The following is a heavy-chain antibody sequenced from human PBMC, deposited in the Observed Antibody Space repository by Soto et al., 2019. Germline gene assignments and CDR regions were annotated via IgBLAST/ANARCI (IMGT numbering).Heavy chain of an antibody. D-gene: IGHD5-12*01. J-gene: IGHJ5*02. CDR2: INANNGNT. CDR1: GYTFTSYG. Sequence: QVQLVQSGAEVKKPGASVMVSCKASGYTFTSYGIRWIRQAPGQGLEWMGWINANNGNTDYAQNFQGRVTMTTDTATSTAYMELRSLRSDDTAVYYCATSYDSGFDPWGQGTLVSVSS. V-gene: IGHV1-18*04. CDR3: ATSYDSGFDP.